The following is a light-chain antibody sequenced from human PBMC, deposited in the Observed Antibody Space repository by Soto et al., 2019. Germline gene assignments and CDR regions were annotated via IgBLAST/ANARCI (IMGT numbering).Light chain of an antibody. CDR3: QSYDSSLSGV. Sequence: QSVLTQPPSVSGAPGQRVTISCTGSSPNIGAGYDVHWYQQFPGTAPKLLIYGNSNRPSGVPDRFSGSKSGTSASLAITGLQAEDEADYYCQSYDSSLSGVFGSGTKLTVL. V-gene: IGLV1-40*01. CDR2: GNS. J-gene: IGLJ1*01. CDR1: SPNIGAGYD.